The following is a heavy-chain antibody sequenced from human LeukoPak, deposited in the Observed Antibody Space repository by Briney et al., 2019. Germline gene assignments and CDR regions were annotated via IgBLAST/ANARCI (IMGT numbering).Heavy chain of an antibody. Sequence: GGSLRLSCTASGFTFSTYTINWVRQAPGKGLEWLSSISPSSSYMYYADSVKDRFTISRDNAKNSLYLDMNNLRADDTAVYYCARALRSAYHCMGFWGQGTQVTVSS. J-gene: IGHJ4*02. CDR3: ARALRSAYHCMGF. V-gene: IGHV3-21*01. CDR2: ISPSSSYM. D-gene: IGHD2-8*01. CDR1: GFTFSTYT.